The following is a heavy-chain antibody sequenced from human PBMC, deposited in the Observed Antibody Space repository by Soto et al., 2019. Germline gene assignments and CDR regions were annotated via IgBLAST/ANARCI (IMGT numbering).Heavy chain of an antibody. CDR3: ARDMGGADY. V-gene: IGHV1-3*01. Sequence: QVQLVQSGAEVKKPGAAVKVVCKASGYTFTSYAMHWVRQAPGQRLEWMGWINAGNSHTKYSQKFQGRVTITRDTSANTAYMELSSLRSEDASLYYCARDMGGADYWGQGTLVTVSS. CDR2: INAGNSHT. D-gene: IGHD1-26*01. CDR1: GYTFTSYA. J-gene: IGHJ4*02.